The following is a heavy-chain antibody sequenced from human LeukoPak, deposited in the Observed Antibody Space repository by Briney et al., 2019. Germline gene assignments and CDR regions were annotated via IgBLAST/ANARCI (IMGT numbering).Heavy chain of an antibody. J-gene: IGHJ4*02. CDR2: IYYSGST. Sequence: NTSETLSLTCTVSGGSISSYYWSWIRQPPGKGLEWIGYIYYSGSTNYNPSLKSRVTISVDTSKNQFSLKLSSVTAADTAVYYCARGRGMVRGALDYWGQGTLVTVSS. CDR1: GGSISSYY. CDR3: ARGRGMVRGALDY. D-gene: IGHD3-10*01. V-gene: IGHV4-59*08.